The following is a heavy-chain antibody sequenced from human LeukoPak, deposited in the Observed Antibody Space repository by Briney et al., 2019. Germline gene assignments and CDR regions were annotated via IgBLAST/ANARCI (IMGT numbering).Heavy chain of an antibody. J-gene: IGHJ4*02. V-gene: IGHV3-7*03. CDR3: AKSPRRELLYYFDY. CDR2: IKQDGSVK. Sequence: GGSLRLSCAASGFTFSSYWMSWVRQAPGKGLEWVANIKQDGSVKYYVDSVTGRFTISRDNAKNSLYLQMNSLRAEDMALYYCAKSPRRELLYYFDYWGQGTLVTVSS. CDR1: GFTFSSYW. D-gene: IGHD1-26*01.